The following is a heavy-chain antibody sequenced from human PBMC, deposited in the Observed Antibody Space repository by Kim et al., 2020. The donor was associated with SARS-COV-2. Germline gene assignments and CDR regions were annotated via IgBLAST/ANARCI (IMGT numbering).Heavy chain of an antibody. Sequence: GGSLRLSCAASGFTFPTYALTWVRQAPGKGLEWVSVISGSGSITFYADSVKGRFTISRDNSKNTLYLQMNSLRVEDTAVYYCAKYHGNYGSGSSVTRKGNWFDPWGQGTLVTVAS. CDR2: ISGSGSIT. V-gene: IGHV3-23*01. D-gene: IGHD3-10*01. J-gene: IGHJ5*02. CDR3: AKYHGNYGSGSSVTRKGNWFDP. CDR1: GFTFPTYA.